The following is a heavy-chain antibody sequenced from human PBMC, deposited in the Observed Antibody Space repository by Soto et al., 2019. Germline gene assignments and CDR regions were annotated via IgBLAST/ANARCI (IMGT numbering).Heavy chain of an antibody. Sequence: NPSETLSLTCTVSGGSISSYYWSWIRQPPGKGLEWIGYIYYSGSTNYNPSLKSRVTISVETSKNQFSLKLSSVTAADTAVYYCARVNDFWSGYYTGWFDPWGQGTLVTVSS. D-gene: IGHD3-3*01. CDR1: GGSISSYY. V-gene: IGHV4-59*01. J-gene: IGHJ5*02. CDR2: IYYSGST. CDR3: ARVNDFWSGYYTGWFDP.